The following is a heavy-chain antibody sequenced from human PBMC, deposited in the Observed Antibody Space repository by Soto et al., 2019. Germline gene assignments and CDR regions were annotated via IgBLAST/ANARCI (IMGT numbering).Heavy chain of an antibody. J-gene: IGHJ4*02. CDR1: GFTFSSYG. CDR2: IWYDGSNK. Sequence: QVQLVESGGGVVQPGRSLRLSCAASGFTFSSYGMHWVRQAPGKGLEWVAVIWYDGSNKYYADSVKGRFTISRDNSKNTLYLEMNSLRAEDTAVYYCARDGRNYGILTGGYYFDYWGQGTLVTVSS. V-gene: IGHV3-33*01. CDR3: ARDGRNYGILTGGYYFDY. D-gene: IGHD3-9*01.